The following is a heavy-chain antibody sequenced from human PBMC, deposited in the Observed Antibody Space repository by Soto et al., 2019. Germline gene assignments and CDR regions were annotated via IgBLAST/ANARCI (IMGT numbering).Heavy chain of an antibody. D-gene: IGHD3-22*01. V-gene: IGHV1-69*01. CDR2: IIPIFGTA. J-gene: IGHJ3*02. CDR1: GGTFSSYA. CDR3: ARGLDSSGYPQVAFDI. Sequence: QVQLVQSGAEVKKPGSSVKVSCKASGGTFSSYAISWVRQAPGQGLEWMGGIIPIFGTANFAQKFQGRVTITADESTSTAYMELSSLRSEDTAVYYCARGLDSSGYPQVAFDIWGQGTMVTVSS.